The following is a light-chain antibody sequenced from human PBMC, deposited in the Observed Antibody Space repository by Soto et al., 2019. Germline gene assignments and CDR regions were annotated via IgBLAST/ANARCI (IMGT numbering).Light chain of an antibody. CDR1: QSISSY. Sequence: DIKMTQTPSSLSASVGDRVTITCGASQSISSYLNWYQQKPGKAPKLLIYAASSLQSGVPSRFSGSGSGTDFTLTISSLQPEDFATYYCQQSYSIFMYTFGQGTKVDI. CDR2: AAS. J-gene: IGKJ2*01. V-gene: IGKV1-39*01. CDR3: QQSYSIFMYT.